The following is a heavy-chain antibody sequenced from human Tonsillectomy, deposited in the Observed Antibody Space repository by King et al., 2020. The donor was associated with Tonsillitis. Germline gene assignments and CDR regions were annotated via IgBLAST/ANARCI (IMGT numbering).Heavy chain of an antibody. CDR3: ARGFLEWLLSYGMDV. CDR1: GFIFRSYG. J-gene: IGHJ6*02. CDR2: IAYDGSNK. V-gene: IGHV3-30*03. D-gene: IGHD3-3*01. Sequence: VQLVESGGGVVQPGRSLRLSCAASGFIFRSYGMHWVRQAPGKGLEGVAVIAYDGSNKYYADSVKGRFTISRDNSKNTLYLQMNSLRAEDTAVYYCARGFLEWLLSYGMDVWGQGTTVTVSS.